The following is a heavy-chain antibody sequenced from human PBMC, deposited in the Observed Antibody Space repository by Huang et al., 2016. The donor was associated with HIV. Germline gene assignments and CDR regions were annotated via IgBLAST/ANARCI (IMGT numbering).Heavy chain of an antibody. D-gene: IGHD3-10*01. J-gene: IGHJ6*02. V-gene: IGHV5-51*01. CDR2: SYPGDSDT. Sequence: EVQLVQSGAEVKKPGESLKISCKGSGYRFRSNWIGWVRQMPGKGLEGMGFSYPGDSDTRYSPSFQGQVTISADKSINTAYLQWSSLKASDTAMYYCARLIGSPSFYYGLDVWGQGTTVTVSS. CDR1: GYRFRSNW. CDR3: ARLIGSPSFYYGLDV.